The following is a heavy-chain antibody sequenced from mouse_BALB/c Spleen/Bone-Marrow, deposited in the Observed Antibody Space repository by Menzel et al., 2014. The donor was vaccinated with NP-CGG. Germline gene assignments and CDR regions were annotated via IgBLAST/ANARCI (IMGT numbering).Heavy chain of an antibody. CDR3: ARTYFDY. CDR1: AYTFTSYW. V-gene: IGHV1S81*02. Sequence: VQLQQSGAELVKPGASVKLSCKASAYTFTSYWMHWVKQRPGQGLEWIGEINPSNGRTNYNEKFKSKATLTVDKSSSTAYMQLSSLTSEDSAVYYCARTYFDYWGQGTTLTVSS. CDR2: INPSNGRT. J-gene: IGHJ2*01.